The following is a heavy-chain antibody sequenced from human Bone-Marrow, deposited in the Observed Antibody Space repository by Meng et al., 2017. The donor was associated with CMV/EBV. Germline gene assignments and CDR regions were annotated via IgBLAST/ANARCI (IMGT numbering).Heavy chain of an antibody. J-gene: IGHJ4*02. CDR3: ARDRSPNRNLGYFDY. CDR1: GGTFSSYA. V-gene: IGHV1-69*05. D-gene: IGHD1-14*01. CDR2: IIPIFGTA. Sequence: SVKVSCKASGGTFSSYAISWVRQAPGQGLEWMGGIIPIFGTANYAQKFQGRVTITTDESTSTAYMELSSLRSEDTAVYYCARDRSPNRNLGYFDYWGQGNLVTVSS.